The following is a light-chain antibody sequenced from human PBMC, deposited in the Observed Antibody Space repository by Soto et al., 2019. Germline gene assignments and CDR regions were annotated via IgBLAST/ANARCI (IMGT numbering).Light chain of an antibody. V-gene: IGKV3-20*01. CDR1: QSVPSR. Sequence: EIVMTHSPATLSVSPGEDVTLSCRASQSVPSRIAWYQQKPGQAPSLLIYGASIRATGIPDRFSGSGSETDFTLTISRLEPEDFALYYCQQYGSSAPITFGQGTRLEIK. CDR3: QQYGSSAPIT. CDR2: GAS. J-gene: IGKJ5*01.